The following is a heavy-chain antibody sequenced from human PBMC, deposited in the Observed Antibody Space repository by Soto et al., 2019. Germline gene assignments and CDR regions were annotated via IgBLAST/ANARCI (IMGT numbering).Heavy chain of an antibody. CDR2: IMHDGSKK. Sequence: GSLILSCPASGFTFSSYCMHWVRQAPGKGLDWVADIMHDGSKKYYVDSVKGRFTISRDNSKNSLYVQMNSLRAEDTAGYYWAIHSSRWPVLGYWGQGTLVTVSS. J-gene: IGHJ4*02. V-gene: IGHV3-7*03. D-gene: IGHD6-13*01. CDR3: AIHSSRWPVLGY. CDR1: GFTFSSYC.